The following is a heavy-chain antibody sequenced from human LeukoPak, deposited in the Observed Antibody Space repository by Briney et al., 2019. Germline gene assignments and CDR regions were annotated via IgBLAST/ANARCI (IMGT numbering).Heavy chain of an antibody. J-gene: IGHJ4*02. V-gene: IGHV3-23*01. CDR1: GFTFSSYA. Sequence: PGGSLRLSCAASGFTFSSYAMNWVRQAPGKGLEWVSVITSGGSTYYADSVKGRFTISRDNSKNTLYLQMNSLRAEDTAVYYCAKDRDSSSWYDDYWGQGTLVTVSS. CDR2: ITSGGST. D-gene: IGHD6-13*01. CDR3: AKDRDSSSWYDDY.